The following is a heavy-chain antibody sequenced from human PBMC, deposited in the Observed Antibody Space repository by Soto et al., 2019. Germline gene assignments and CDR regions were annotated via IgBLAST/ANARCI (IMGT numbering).Heavy chain of an antibody. CDR1: GFIFRHFD. V-gene: IGHV3-33*01. D-gene: IGHD4-17*01. J-gene: IGHJ3*01. Sequence: QVQRVESGGGVVQPGRSLRLSCAASGFIFRHFDMNWDRQAPGKGLEWVAVIRYDATYKAYAESVKGRFTITRENSKKTALLQEDSRRVEDTDVYYGARFNGDDTSCAVDVWGQGTVVTVSS. CDR2: IRYDATYK. CDR3: ARFNGDDTSCAVDV.